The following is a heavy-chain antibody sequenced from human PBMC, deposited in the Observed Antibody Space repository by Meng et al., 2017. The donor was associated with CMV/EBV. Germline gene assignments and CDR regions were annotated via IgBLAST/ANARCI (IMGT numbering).Heavy chain of an antibody. CDR3: ARGSRYEYQLPYYFDY. D-gene: IGHD2-2*01. J-gene: IGHJ4*02. CDR1: GFTFSSYE. CDR2: ISSSGSTI. Sequence: GESLKISCAASGFTFSSYEMNWVRQAPGKGLEWVSYISSSGSTIYYADSVKGRFTISRDNAKNSLYLQMNSLRAEDTAVYYCARGSRYEYQLPYYFDYRGQGTLVTVSS. V-gene: IGHV3-48*03.